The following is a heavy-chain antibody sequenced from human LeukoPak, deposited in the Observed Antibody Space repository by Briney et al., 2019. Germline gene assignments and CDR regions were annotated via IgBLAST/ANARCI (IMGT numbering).Heavy chain of an antibody. CDR2: IYSGGST. CDR3: ARWGSGWYPYYYYYGMDV. D-gene: IGHD6-19*01. CDR1: GFTVSSNY. J-gene: IGHJ6*02. Sequence: GGSLRLSCAASGFTVSSNYMSWVRQAPGKGLEWVSVIYSGGSTYYADSVKGRFTISRDNSKNTLYLQVNSLRAEDTAVYYCARWGSGWYPYYYYYGMDVWGQGTTVTVSS. V-gene: IGHV3-53*01.